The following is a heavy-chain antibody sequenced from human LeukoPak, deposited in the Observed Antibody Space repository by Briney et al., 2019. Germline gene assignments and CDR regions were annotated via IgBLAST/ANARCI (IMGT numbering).Heavy chain of an antibody. V-gene: IGHV3-11*04. CDR3: VVITPYY. D-gene: IGHD3-22*01. Sequence: GGSLRLSCAASGFTFSDYYMSWIRQAPGKGLEWVSYISSSGSTIYYADSVKGRFTISRDNSKNTLHLQMNSLRAEDTAALQVVVITPYYWGQGTLVTVSS. CDR2: ISSSGSTI. J-gene: IGHJ4*02. CDR1: GFTFSDYY.